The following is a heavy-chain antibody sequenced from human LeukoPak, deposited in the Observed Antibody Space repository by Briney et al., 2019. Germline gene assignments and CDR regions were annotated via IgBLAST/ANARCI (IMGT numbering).Heavy chain of an antibody. J-gene: IGHJ4*02. Sequence: SVKVSCKASGGTFSSYAISWVRQAPGQGLEWMGRIIPILGIANYAQKFQGRVTITADKSTGTAYMELSSLRSEDTAVYYCARSSSGYASSFDYWGQGTLVTVSS. CDR3: ARSSSGYASSFDY. V-gene: IGHV1-69*04. CDR1: GGTFSSYA. D-gene: IGHD5-12*01. CDR2: IIPILGIA.